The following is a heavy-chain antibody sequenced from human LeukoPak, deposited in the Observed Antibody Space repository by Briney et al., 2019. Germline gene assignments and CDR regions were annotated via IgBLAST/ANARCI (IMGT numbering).Heavy chain of an antibody. Sequence: SETLSLTCTVSGGSISSYYWSWIRQPAGKGLEWIGRIYTSGSTNYNPSLKSRVTMSVDTSKNQLSLKLSSVTAADTAVYYCARDLYSSSFYYYMDVWGKGTTVIVSS. CDR3: ARDLYSSSFYYYMDV. CDR2: IYTSGST. J-gene: IGHJ6*03. V-gene: IGHV4-4*07. D-gene: IGHD6-6*01. CDR1: GGSISSYY.